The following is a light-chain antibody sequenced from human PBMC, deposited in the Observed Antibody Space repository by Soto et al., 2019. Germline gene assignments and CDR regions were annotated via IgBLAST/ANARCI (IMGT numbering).Light chain of an antibody. V-gene: IGLV1-47*01. Sequence: QAVVTQPPSASGTPGQRVTISCSGSSSDIGSNAVYWYQQLPGTAPKLLIYMNNQRPSGVPDRFSGAKSGTSASLAISGLRSEDEADYYCAAWGDRLTGVLFGGGTKVTVL. CDR2: MNN. J-gene: IGLJ2*01. CDR1: SSDIGSNA. CDR3: AAWGDRLTGVL.